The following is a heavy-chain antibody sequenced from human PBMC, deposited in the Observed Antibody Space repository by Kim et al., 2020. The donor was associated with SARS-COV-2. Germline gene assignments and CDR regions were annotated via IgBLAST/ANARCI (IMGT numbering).Heavy chain of an antibody. D-gene: IGHD1-20*01. V-gene: IGHV4-59*08. CDR2: IYYSGST. Sequence: SETLSLTCTVSGGSINSYYWSWIRQTPGKGLEWIGYIYYSGSTKSNPSLKSRVTMSVDTSKNQFSLKLSSVTAADTAVYYCARHITDESWFDPWGQGTL. J-gene: IGHJ5*02. CDR3: ARHITDESWFDP. CDR1: GGSINSYY.